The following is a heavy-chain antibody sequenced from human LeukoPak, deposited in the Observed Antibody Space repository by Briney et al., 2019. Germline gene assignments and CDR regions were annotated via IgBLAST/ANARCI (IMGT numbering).Heavy chain of an antibody. D-gene: IGHD3-22*01. CDR2: IYYSGST. CDR1: GGSISSYY. CDR3: ARSYYYDSSGYYQLPTFDY. V-gene: IGHV4-59*08. Sequence: SETLSLTCTVSGGSISSYYWSWIRQSPGKGLEWIGNIYYSGSTNCNPSLKSRVTISVDTSKNQFSLKLSSVTAADTAVYYCARSYYYDSSGYYQLPTFDYWGQGTLVTVSS. J-gene: IGHJ4*02.